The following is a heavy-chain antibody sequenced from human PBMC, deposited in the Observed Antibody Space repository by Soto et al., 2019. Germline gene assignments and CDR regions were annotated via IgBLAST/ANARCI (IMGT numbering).Heavy chain of an antibody. J-gene: IGHJ4*02. V-gene: IGHV4-59*01. Sequence: PSETLSLTCTVSGGSISSYYWHWIRQPPGKGLEWIGYIYYSGSTNYNPSLKSRLTMSVGTSKNQFSLKLISVTAADTAVYYCARKSRSSGSCFDSWGQGTLVTVSS. CDR1: GGSISSYY. CDR2: IYYSGST. CDR3: ARKSRSSGSCFDS. D-gene: IGHD3-10*01.